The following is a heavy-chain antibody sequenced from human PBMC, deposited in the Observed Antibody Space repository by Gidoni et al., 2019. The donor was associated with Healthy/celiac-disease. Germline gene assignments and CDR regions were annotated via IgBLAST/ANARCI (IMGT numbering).Heavy chain of an antibody. CDR1: GFTFSNAW. J-gene: IGHJ6*02. CDR3: TTDRGYSYGSYDYGMDV. D-gene: IGHD5-18*01. Sequence: EVQLVESGGGLVKPGGSLRLSCAASGFTFSNAWMNWVRQAPGKGLEWVGRIKSKTDGGTTDYAAPVKGRFTISRDDSKNTLYLQMNSLKTEDTAVYYCTTDRGYSYGSYDYGMDVWGQGTTVTVSS. V-gene: IGHV3-15*07. CDR2: IKSKTDGGTT.